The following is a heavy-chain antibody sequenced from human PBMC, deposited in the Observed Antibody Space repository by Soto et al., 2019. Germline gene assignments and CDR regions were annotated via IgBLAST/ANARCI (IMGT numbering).Heavy chain of an antibody. Sequence: ASLKVSCKASGYTFTGHYIHWVRQAPEQGPEWMGEIGPESGATRYAQRFQGRVTMTRDMSITTVYMELNNLSPDDTAVYYCGRGRSGQIVVFYWGQGTPVTVSS. D-gene: IGHD1-26*01. CDR2: IGPESGAT. V-gene: IGHV1-2*02. J-gene: IGHJ4*02. CDR1: GYTFTGHY. CDR3: GRGRSGQIVVFY.